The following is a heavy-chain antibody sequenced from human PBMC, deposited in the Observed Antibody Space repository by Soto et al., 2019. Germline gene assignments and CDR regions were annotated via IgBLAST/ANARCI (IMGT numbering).Heavy chain of an antibody. D-gene: IGHD6-25*01. V-gene: IGHV3-49*04. CDR2: IRSRAYGGTT. CDR3: ARYRLAADLSDFDY. J-gene: IGHJ4*02. Sequence: VQLVESGGGLVQPGRSLRLSCAGSGFTLGAYAISWVRQAPGKGLEWVGSIRSRAYGGTTEYAASVKGRFTISRDASKSIAYLQMDSLKTEDTAMYFCARYRLAADLSDFDYWGQGTLVTVSS. CDR1: GFTLGAYA.